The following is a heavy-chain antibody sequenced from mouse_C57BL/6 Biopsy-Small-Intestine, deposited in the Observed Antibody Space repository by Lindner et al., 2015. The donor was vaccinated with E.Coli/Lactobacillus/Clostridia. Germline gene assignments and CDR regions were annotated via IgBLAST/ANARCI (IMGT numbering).Heavy chain of an antibody. CDR1: DYAFSSPW. D-gene: IGHD3-2*01. J-gene: IGHJ4*01. CDR3: ARKGTSRSTDAMDY. CDR2: IYPGDGDT. Sequence: VQLQESGPELVKPGASVKISCKASDYAFSSPWMNWVKQRPGKGLEWIGRIYPGDGDTDYNVNFKGKATLTADKSSSTVYMQLSSLTSEDSAVYFCARKGTSRSTDAMDYWGQGTSVTVSS. V-gene: IGHV1-82*01.